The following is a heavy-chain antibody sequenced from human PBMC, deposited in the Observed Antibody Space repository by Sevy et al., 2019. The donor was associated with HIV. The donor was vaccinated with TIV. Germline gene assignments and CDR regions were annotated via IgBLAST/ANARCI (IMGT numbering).Heavy chain of an antibody. V-gene: IGHV3-30-3*01. CDR3: AQTGGIEYSSSSIPTFDY. CDR1: GFTFSSYA. Sequence: GGSLRLSCAASGFTFSSYAMHWVRQAPGKGLEWVAVISYDGSNKYYADSVKGRFTISRANSKNTLYLQMNSLRAEDTAVDYSAQTGGIEYSSSSIPTFDYWGQGTLVTVSS. J-gene: IGHJ4*02. CDR2: ISYDGSNK. D-gene: IGHD6-6*01.